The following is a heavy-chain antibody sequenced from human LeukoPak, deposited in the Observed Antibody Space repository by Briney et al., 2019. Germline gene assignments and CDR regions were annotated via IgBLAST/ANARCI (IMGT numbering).Heavy chain of an antibody. D-gene: IGHD5-18*01. V-gene: IGHV4-59*01. Sequence: SETLSLTCTVSGGSISSYYWSWIRQPPGKGLEWIGYIYYSGSTNYNPSLKSRVTISVDTSKNQFSLKLSSVTAADTAVYYCAREVGGYSYGETYNWFDPWGQGTLVTVSS. J-gene: IGHJ5*02. CDR3: AREVGGYSYGETYNWFDP. CDR2: IYYSGST. CDR1: GGSISSYY.